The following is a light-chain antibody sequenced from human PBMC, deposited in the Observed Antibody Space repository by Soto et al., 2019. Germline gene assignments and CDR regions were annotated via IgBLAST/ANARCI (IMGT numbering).Light chain of an antibody. CDR1: QSVSSY. J-gene: IGKJ4*01. Sequence: EIVLTQSPATLSLSPGERATLSCRASQSVSSYLAWYQQKPGQAPRPLIYDASNRATGIPARFSGSGSGTDFTLTISGLEPEDFAVYYCQQRSNCPLTFGGGTKVEIK. CDR2: DAS. CDR3: QQRSNCPLT. V-gene: IGKV3-11*01.